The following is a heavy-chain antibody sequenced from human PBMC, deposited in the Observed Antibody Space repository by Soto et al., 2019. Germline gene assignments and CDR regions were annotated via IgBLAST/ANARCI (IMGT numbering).Heavy chain of an antibody. CDR1: GYTFTIYW. CDR3: ARPRLEDSSSFDY. CDR2: IYPSDSDT. Sequence: GESLKISCQVSGYTFTIYWIGWVRQMPGKGLEWMGIIYPSDSDTRYSPSFQGQVTISADKSISTAYLQWSSLKASDTAMYYCARPRLEDSSSFDYWGQGTLVTVSS. V-gene: IGHV5-51*01. D-gene: IGHD6-6*01. J-gene: IGHJ4*02.